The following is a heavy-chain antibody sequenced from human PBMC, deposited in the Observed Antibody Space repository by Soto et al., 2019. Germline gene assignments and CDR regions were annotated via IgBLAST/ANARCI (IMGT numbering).Heavy chain of an antibody. CDR3: ARGGSLNWYFDR. Sequence: EVQLVESGGGLVQPGGSLRLSCAASGFTFSSYWMHWVRQAPGKGLVWVSRINSDGSSTTYADSVKGRFTISRDNAKNTLYLQMNSLRAEDTAVYYCARGGSLNWYFDRWGRGTLVTVSS. J-gene: IGHJ2*01. V-gene: IGHV3-74*01. CDR1: GFTFSSYW. CDR2: INSDGSST. D-gene: IGHD2-15*01.